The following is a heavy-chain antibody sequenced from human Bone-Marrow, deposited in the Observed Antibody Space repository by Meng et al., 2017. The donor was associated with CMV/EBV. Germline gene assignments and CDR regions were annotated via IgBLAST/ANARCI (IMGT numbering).Heavy chain of an antibody. V-gene: IGHV3-23*01. CDR1: GFTFSSYA. J-gene: IGHJ4*02. Sequence: GESLKISCAASGFTFSSYAKSWVRQAPGKGLEWVSAISGSGGSTYYADSVKGRFTISRDNSKNTLYLQMNSLRAEDTAVYYCAKDRAAVAGFFDYWGQGTLVTVSS. CDR3: AKDRAAVAGFFDY. CDR2: ISGSGGST. D-gene: IGHD6-19*01.